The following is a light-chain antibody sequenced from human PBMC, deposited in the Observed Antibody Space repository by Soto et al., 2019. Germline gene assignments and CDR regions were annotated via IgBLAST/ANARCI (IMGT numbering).Light chain of an antibody. CDR3: SSYAGSNNWN. CDR1: SSDVCGYNY. Sequence: QSALTQPPSASGSPGQSVTISCTGTSSDVCGYNYVSWYQQHPGKAPKLMIYEVSKRPSWVPYRFSGSKSGNTASLTVSGLQAEDEADYYCSSYAGSNNWNFGTATKLTVL. V-gene: IGLV2-8*01. J-gene: IGLJ1*01. CDR2: EVS.